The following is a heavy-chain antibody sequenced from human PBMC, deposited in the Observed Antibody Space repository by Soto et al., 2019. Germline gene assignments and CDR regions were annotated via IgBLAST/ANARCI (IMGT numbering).Heavy chain of an antibody. CDR1: GGSIRESGLY. CDR3: VRSLMDV. Sequence: SETLSLTCTVSGGSIRESGLYWGWIRQSPGKGLEWIGSIFFSGRTHYNPSLRSRVSISIDASKNQFSLNVISVTAADTGVYYCVRSLMDVWGKGTTVTVSS. V-gene: IGHV4-39*01. J-gene: IGHJ6*03. CDR2: IFFSGRT.